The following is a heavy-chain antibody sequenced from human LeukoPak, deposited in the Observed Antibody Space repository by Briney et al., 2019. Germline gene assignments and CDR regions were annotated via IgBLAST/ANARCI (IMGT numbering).Heavy chain of an antibody. V-gene: IGHV4-59*08. Sequence: KASETLSLTCAVSDVSISDYYWSWIRQPPGKGLEWIGYIYHTGDSNQNPSLKGRVTVTLDTPKNQVSLKVTSVTAADTAVYYCARHAFASPLDIWGRGTVVTVSS. CDR1: DVSISDYY. J-gene: IGHJ4*02. CDR3: ARHAFASPLDI. D-gene: IGHD2-21*01. CDR2: IYHTGDS.